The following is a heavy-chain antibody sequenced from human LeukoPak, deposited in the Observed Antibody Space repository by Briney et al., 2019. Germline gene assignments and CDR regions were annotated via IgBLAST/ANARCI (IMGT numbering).Heavy chain of an antibody. J-gene: IGHJ4*02. V-gene: IGHV1-2*02. Sequence: ASVKVSCKASGYIFSAYWIHWVRQAPGRGLECLGWIDPASGITNQPQKFQGRITVTRDTSASTVYMDLTGLTTDDTTLYYCARVGAPGGLRPYHYYYWGQGTLVTVSS. CDR3: ARVGAPGGLRPYHYYY. CDR2: IDPASGIT. CDR1: GYIFSAYW. D-gene: IGHD3-16*01.